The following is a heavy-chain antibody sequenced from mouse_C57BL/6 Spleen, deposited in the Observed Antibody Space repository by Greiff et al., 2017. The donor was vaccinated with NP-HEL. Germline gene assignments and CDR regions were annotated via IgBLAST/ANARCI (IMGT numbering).Heavy chain of an antibody. CDR3: ARHEGVLRAMDY. CDR1: GYTFTEYT. Sequence: QVQLQQSGAELVKPGASVKLSCKASGYTFTEYTIHWVKQRSGQGLEWIGWFYPGRGSIKYNEKFKDKATLTADKSSSTVYMEPSRLTSEDAAVYFCARHEGVLRAMDYWGQGTSVTVSS. J-gene: IGHJ4*01. D-gene: IGHD1-1*01. CDR2: FYPGRGSI. V-gene: IGHV1-62-2*01.